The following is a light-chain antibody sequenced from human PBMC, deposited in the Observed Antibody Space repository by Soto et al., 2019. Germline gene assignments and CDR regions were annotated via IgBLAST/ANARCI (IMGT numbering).Light chain of an antibody. V-gene: IGKV3-15*01. Sequence: EVVVTQAPSTLSVSLGQRATLSCRTSQTVSNNLAWYRQKPGQAPSLLIYGISTRATGLPARFSGAGSGTEFTLTISSLQSEDSAVYYCQKYNNWPHTFGQGTKLEIK. CDR2: GIS. J-gene: IGKJ2*01. CDR1: QTVSNN. CDR3: QKYNNWPHT.